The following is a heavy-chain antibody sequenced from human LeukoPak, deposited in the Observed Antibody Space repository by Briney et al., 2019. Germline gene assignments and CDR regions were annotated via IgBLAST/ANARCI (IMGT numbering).Heavy chain of an antibody. Sequence: GGSLRLSCAASGFTFSSYSMNWVRQAPGKGLEWVSSISSSSSYIYYADSVKGRFTISRDNAKNSLYLQMNSLRAEDTAVYYCAKGCSSPYPDDAFDIWGQGTMVTVSS. J-gene: IGHJ3*02. CDR1: GFTFSSYS. CDR3: AKGCSSPYPDDAFDI. CDR2: ISSSSSYI. D-gene: IGHD2-2*01. V-gene: IGHV3-21*04.